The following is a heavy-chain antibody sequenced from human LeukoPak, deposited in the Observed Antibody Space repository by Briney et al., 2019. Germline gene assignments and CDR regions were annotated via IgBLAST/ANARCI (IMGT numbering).Heavy chain of an antibody. Sequence: GGSLRLSCAASGFTFSNYAMSWVRQAPGKGLEWVSVISDSGGITYYADSVKGRFTISRDNSKNTLYLQMNSLRAEDTALYYCAKDQPPYGSGSYLDYWGQGTLVTVSS. CDR1: GFTFSNYA. CDR3: AKDQPPYGSGSYLDY. V-gene: IGHV3-23*01. J-gene: IGHJ4*02. CDR2: ISDSGGIT. D-gene: IGHD3-10*01.